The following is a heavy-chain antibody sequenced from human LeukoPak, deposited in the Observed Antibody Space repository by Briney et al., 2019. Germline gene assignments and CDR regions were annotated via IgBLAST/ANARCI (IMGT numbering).Heavy chain of an antibody. CDR3: ARDRIAAAWRYYFDY. CDR2: ISYDGSNK. D-gene: IGHD6-13*01. J-gene: IGHJ4*02. CDR1: GFTFSSYA. V-gene: IGHV3-30-3*01. Sequence: GRSLRLSCAASGFTFSSYAMHWVRQAPGKGLEWVAVISYDGSNKYYADSVKGRFTISRDNSKNTLYLQMNSPRAEDTAVYYCARDRIAAAWRYYFDYWGQGTLVTVSS.